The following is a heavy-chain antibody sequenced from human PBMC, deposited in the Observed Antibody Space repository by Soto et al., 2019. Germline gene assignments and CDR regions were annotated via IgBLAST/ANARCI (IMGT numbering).Heavy chain of an antibody. CDR3: VKPRTVGAPSPFDY. V-gene: IGHV1-8*01. Sequence: ASVKVSCKASGYTFTSYDINWVRQATGQGLEWMGRINPNSGNTNYAQKFQGRVTMATDTSTSTVYMDLSSLRSDDTAVYYCVKPRTVGAPSPFDYWGQGTLVTVSS. CDR2: INPNSGNT. D-gene: IGHD1-26*01. CDR1: GYTFTSYD. J-gene: IGHJ4*02.